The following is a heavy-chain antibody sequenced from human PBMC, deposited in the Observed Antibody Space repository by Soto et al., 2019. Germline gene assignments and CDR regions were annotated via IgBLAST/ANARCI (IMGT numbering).Heavy chain of an antibody. CDR2: ISNRGDT. V-gene: IGHV3-66*01. J-gene: IGHJ3*02. Sequence: EVQLVESGGGLVQPGGSLRLSCTASGFIVSDTYMNWVRQAPGKGLEWVSVISNRGDTHYADSVRGRFILSRDIADNTVHLQMNNLRVEDTAVYYCAREPRYCRGGSCSITGDAFDIWGQGTMVTVSS. CDR1: GFIVSDTY. CDR3: AREPRYCRGGSCSITGDAFDI. D-gene: IGHD2-15*01.